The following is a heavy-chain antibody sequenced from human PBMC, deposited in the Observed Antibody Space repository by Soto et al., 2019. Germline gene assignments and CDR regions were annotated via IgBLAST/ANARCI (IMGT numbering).Heavy chain of an antibody. J-gene: IGHJ6*02. V-gene: IGHV3-23*01. CDR2: ISGSGGST. CDR3: AKGVLGYSYGYVSDYYYYGMDV. Sequence: GGSLRLSCAASGFTFSSYAMSWVRQAPGKGLEWVSAISGSGGSTYYADSVKGRFTISRDNSKNTLYLQMNSLRAEDTAVYYCAKGVLGYSYGYVSDYYYYGMDVWGQGTTVTVSS. CDR1: GFTFSSYA. D-gene: IGHD5-18*01.